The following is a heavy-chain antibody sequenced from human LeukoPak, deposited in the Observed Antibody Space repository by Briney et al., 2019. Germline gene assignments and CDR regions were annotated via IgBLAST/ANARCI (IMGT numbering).Heavy chain of an antibody. V-gene: IGHV3-20*04. CDR3: ARVDRGYSYAPEGY. J-gene: IGHJ4*02. CDR1: GFTFDDYG. CDR2: INWNGGST. Sequence: GGSLRLSCAASGFTFDDYGMSWVRQAPGKGLEWSLGINWNGGSTGYADSVKGRFTISRDNAKNSLYLQMNSLRAEDTALYYCARVDRGYSYAPEGYWGQGTLVTVSS. D-gene: IGHD5-18*01.